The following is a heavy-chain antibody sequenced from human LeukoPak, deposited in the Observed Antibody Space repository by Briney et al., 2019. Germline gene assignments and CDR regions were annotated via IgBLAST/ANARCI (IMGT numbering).Heavy chain of an antibody. V-gene: IGHV1-2*04. Sequence: ASVKVSCKASGYTFTGYYMRWVRQAPGQGLEWMGWINPNSGGTNYAQKFQGWVTMTRDTSISTAYMELSRLRSDDTAVYYCIVQFGEFLSDAFDIWGQGTMVTVSS. CDR1: GYTFTGYY. D-gene: IGHD3-10*01. CDR2: INPNSGGT. CDR3: IVQFGEFLSDAFDI. J-gene: IGHJ3*02.